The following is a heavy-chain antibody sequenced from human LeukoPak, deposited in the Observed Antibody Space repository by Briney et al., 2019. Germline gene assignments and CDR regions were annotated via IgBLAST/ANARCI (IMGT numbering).Heavy chain of an antibody. CDR2: IIPIFGTA. Sequence: SVKVSCKASGGTFSSYAISWVRQAPGQGLEWMGGIIPIFGTANYAQKFQGRVTITADESTSTAYMELSSLRSEDTAVYYCAGCSSGWPRHWFDPWGQGTLVTVSS. V-gene: IGHV1-69*13. D-gene: IGHD6-19*01. CDR3: AGCSSGWPRHWFDP. CDR1: GGTFSSYA. J-gene: IGHJ5*02.